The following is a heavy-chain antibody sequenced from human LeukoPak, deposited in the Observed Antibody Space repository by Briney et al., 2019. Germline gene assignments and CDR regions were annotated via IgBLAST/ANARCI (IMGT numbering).Heavy chain of an antibody. CDR1: GSTLSNAW. J-gene: IGHJ4*02. V-gene: IGHV3-15*01. Sequence: GGSLRLSCEASGSTLSNAWMSWVRQAPGKGLEWVGRIKGTTDYAAPVKGRFTISRDDSKNTLYLQMNSLKTEDTAVYYCIAPLTWGQGTLVTVSS. CDR3: IAPLT. CDR2: IKGTT. D-gene: IGHD2-21*02.